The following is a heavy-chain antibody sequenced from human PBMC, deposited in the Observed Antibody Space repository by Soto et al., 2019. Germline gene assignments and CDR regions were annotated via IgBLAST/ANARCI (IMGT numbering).Heavy chain of an antibody. V-gene: IGHV3-74*03. Sequence: GGSLRLSCVASGFTFSSDWMHWVRKAPGKGLVWVAHIKSDGSDTKYADSVKGRFTISRDNAKNSVYLQMNSLRAEDTAVYYCARAVPFNYGGNSGFDCWGQGTRVTVSS. J-gene: IGHJ4*02. CDR3: ARAVPFNYGGNSGFDC. CDR2: IKSDGSDT. D-gene: IGHD4-17*01. CDR1: GFTFSSDW.